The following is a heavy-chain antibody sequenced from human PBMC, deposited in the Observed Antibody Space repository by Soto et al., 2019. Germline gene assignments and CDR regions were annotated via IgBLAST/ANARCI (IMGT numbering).Heavy chain of an antibody. J-gene: IGHJ5*02. CDR1: GGTFVSSA. Sequence: QVQLLQSGAELREPGSSVRVSCTPSGGTFVSSAFAWVRQAPGGKIEWMGGIIPILGSTKYAEKFLGRLTIRADDSSRTAYLELSSLTFDVTAVYFCAKKNPHGDSNKAWLDPWGQGTLVTVST. D-gene: IGHD2-8*01. CDR3: AKKNPHGDSNKAWLDP. V-gene: IGHV1-69*01. CDR2: IIPILGST.